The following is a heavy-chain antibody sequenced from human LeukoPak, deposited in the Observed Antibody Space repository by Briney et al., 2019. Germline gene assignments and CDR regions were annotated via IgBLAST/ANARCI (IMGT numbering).Heavy chain of an antibody. CDR3: ASIIAGSNWFDP. V-gene: IGHV4-59*01. D-gene: IGHD3-10*01. CDR2: IYYSGST. Sequence: IGYIYYSGSTNYNPSLKSRVTISVDTSKNQFSLKLSSVTAADTAVYYCASIIAGSNWFDPWGQGTLVTVSS. J-gene: IGHJ5*02.